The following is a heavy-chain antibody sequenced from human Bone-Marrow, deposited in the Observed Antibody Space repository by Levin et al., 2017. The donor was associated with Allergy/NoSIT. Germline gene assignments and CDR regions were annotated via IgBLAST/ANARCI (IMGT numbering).Heavy chain of an antibody. CDR3: ARREAVPGTPYDY. J-gene: IGHJ4*02. D-gene: IGHD6-19*01. Sequence: GSLRLSCTVAGAPFTGFYWTWIRQSPGKGLEWIGHIYFSGSTDYHPSLGSRVTISSDSSKNQFSLKLTSVTAADTAVYYCARREAVPGTPYDYRGQGTLVTVAS. CDR1: GAPFTGFY. V-gene: IGHV4-59*01. CDR2: IYFSGST.